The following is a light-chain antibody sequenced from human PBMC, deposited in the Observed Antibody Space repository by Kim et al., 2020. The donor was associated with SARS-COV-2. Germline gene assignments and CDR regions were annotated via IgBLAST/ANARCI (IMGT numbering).Light chain of an antibody. CDR2: TAS. V-gene: IGKV1-39*01. CDR3: QQSYSKTPRYT. J-gene: IGKJ2*01. CDR1: QSISFY. Sequence: DIQMTQSPSSLSASVGDRVTITCRASQSISFYLNWYQQKPGKAPSLLVYTASSLQSGVPSRFSGSGSGTDFTLTISSLQPEDFATYYCQQSYSKTPRYTFGQGTKLEI.